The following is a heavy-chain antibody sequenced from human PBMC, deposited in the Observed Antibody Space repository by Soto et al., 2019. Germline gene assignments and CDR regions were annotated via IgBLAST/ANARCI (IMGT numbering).Heavy chain of an antibody. CDR1: GFTFKSHW. Sequence: PGGSLRLSXVASGFTFKSHWMHWVRQAPGKGQVWVSRIKTDGTGKTYADSVKGRFTISRDNSKNTLYLQMDSLRAEDTAVYYCARDIAYSYADWGQGTLVTVSS. CDR2: IKTDGTGK. V-gene: IGHV3-74*01. CDR3: ARDIAYSYAD. D-gene: IGHD3-16*01. J-gene: IGHJ4*01.